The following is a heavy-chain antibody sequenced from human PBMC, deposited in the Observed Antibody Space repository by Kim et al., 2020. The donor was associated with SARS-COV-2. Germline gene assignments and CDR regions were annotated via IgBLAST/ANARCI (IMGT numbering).Heavy chain of an antibody. Sequence: ASVKVSCKASGYTFTSYYMHWVRQAPGQGLEWMGIINPSGGSTSYAQKFQGRVTMTRDTSTSTVYMELSSLRSEDTAVYYCARGGHYCSSTSCSYYYGMDVWGQGTTVTVSS. CDR3: ARGGHYCSSTSCSYYYGMDV. V-gene: IGHV1-46*01. CDR2: INPSGGST. CDR1: GYTFTSYY. J-gene: IGHJ6*02. D-gene: IGHD2-2*01.